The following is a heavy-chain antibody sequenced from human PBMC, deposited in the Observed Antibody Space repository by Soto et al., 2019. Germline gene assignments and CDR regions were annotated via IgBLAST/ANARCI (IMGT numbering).Heavy chain of an antibody. D-gene: IGHD5-18*01. CDR3: ARARSYGYLCKYGGAYYYYYMDV. CDR1: GDSVSRNSAA. V-gene: IGHV6-1*01. J-gene: IGHJ6*03. CDR2: TYYRYKWYN. Sequence: PSQTLSLTCAICGDSVSRNSAAWNWIRQSPSRGLEWLGRTYYRYKWYNDYAVSVKSRITINPDTSKNQFSLQLNSVTPEDTAVYYCARARSYGYLCKYGGAYYYYYMDVWGKGTTVTVSS.